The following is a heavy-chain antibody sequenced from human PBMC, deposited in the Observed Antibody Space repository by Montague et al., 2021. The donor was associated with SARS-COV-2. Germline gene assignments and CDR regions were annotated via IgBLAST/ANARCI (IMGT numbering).Heavy chain of an antibody. CDR1: GGSFSGYY. V-gene: IGHV4-34*01. J-gene: IGHJ4*02. CDR3: ARGFDY. Sequence: SETLSLTCAVYGGSFSGYYWSWIRQPPGKGLEWIGEINHSGSANYNPSLKSRVTISVDTSKNQFSLKLSSVTAADTAVYYCARGFDYWGQGTLVTVSS. CDR2: INHSGSA.